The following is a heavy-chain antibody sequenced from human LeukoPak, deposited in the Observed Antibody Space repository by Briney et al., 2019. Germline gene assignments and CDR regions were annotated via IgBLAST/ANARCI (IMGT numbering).Heavy chain of an antibody. J-gene: IGHJ4*02. V-gene: IGHV3-7*01. CDR2: IKQDGSEK. CDR3: ARDLDRDGSTHFDY. Sequence: GGPLRLSCAASGFTFSSYWMSWVRQAPGKGLEWVANIKQDGSEKYYVDSVKGRFTISRDNAKNSLYLQVNSLRAEDTAVYYCARDLDRDGSTHFDYWGQGTLVTVSS. CDR1: GFTFSSYW. D-gene: IGHD1-1*01.